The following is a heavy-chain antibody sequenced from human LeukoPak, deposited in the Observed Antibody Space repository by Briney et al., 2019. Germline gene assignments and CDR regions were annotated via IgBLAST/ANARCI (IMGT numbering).Heavy chain of an antibody. D-gene: IGHD2-2*01. CDR1: GFTFSDYY. J-gene: IGHJ6*02. CDR2: ISSSGSTI. Sequence: GGSRRLSCAASGFTFSDYYMSWIRQAPGKGLEWVSYISSSGSTIYYADSVKGRFTISRDNAKNSLYLQMNSLRAEDTAVYYCARERREYQLLFSRSYYYGMDVWGQGTTATVSS. CDR3: ARERREYQLLFSRSYYYGMDV. V-gene: IGHV3-11*04.